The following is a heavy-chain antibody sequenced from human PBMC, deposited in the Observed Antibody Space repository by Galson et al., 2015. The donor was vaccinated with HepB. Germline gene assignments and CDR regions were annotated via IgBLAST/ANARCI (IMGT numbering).Heavy chain of an antibody. CDR3: TTDGPGYSSGCCAFDI. J-gene: IGHJ3*02. V-gene: IGHV3-15*01. CDR1: GFTFSNAW. CDR2: IKSKTDGGTT. Sequence: SLRLSCAASGFTFSNAWMSWVRQAPGKGLEWVGRIKSKTDGGTTDYAAPVKGRFTISRDDSKNTLYLQMNSLKTEDTAVYYCTTDGPGYSSGCCAFDIWGQGTMVTVSS. D-gene: IGHD6-19*01.